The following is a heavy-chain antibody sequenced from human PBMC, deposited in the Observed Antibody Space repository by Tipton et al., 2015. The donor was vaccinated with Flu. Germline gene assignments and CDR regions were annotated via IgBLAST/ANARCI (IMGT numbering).Heavy chain of an antibody. D-gene: IGHD6-13*01. CDR1: RFTFSDYY. Sequence: QVQLVQSGGGLVKPGGSLGLSCAASRFTFSDYYMSWIRQAPGKGLEWVSYISNSGSTIYYADSVKGRFTISRDNAKNSLYLQMNSLRAEDTAVYYCARDRSWSRVFDYWGQGTLVTVSS. CDR3: ARDRSWSRVFDY. J-gene: IGHJ4*02. V-gene: IGHV3-11*01. CDR2: ISNSGSTI.